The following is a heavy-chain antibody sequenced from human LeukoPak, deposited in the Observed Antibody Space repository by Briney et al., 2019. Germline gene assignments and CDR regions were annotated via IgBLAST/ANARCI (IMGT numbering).Heavy chain of an antibody. CDR1: GFTFSSYA. Sequence: GGSLRLSCAASGFTFSSYAIHWVRQAPGKGLEWVAIISYDGSNKYYADSVKGRFTISRDNSKNTLYLQMSSLRAEDTAVYYCARGGRASATSYYYYYGMDVWGQGTTVTVSS. D-gene: IGHD5-24*01. J-gene: IGHJ6*02. CDR3: ARGGRASATSYYYYYGMDV. CDR2: ISYDGSNK. V-gene: IGHV3-30*04.